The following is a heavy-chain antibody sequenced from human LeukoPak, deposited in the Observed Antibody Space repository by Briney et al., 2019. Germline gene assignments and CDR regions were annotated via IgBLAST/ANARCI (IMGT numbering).Heavy chain of an antibody. J-gene: IGHJ4*02. D-gene: IGHD6-19*01. CDR1: GGSFSGYY. Sequence: SETLSLTCAVYGGSFSGYYWSWIRQPPGKGLEWIGEINHSGSTNYNPSLKSRVTISVDTSENQFSLKLSSVTAADTAVYYCASHFGGYSSGWYDYWGQGTLVTVSS. CDR3: ASHFGGYSSGWYDY. CDR2: INHSGST. V-gene: IGHV4-34*01.